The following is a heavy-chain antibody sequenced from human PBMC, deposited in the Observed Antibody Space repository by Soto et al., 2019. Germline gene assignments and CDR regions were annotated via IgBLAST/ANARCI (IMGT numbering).Heavy chain of an antibody. Sequence: SETLSLTCAVSGGSISSGGYSWSWIRQPPGKGLEWIGYIYHSGSTYYNPSLKSRVTISVDTSKNQFSLKLSSVTAADTAVYFCSESPYDDHETFAYSTQGTLVIVSS. J-gene: IGHJ4*02. CDR3: SESPYDDHETFAY. V-gene: IGHV4-30-2*01. D-gene: IGHD4-17*01. CDR1: GGSISSGGYS. CDR2: IYHSGST.